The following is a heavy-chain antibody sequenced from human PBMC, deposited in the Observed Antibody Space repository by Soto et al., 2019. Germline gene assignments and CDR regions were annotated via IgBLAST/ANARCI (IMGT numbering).Heavy chain of an antibody. D-gene: IGHD3-10*01. CDR3: ARNYGSGSEDYYYGMDV. CDR2: INPNSGGT. V-gene: IGHV1-2*04. J-gene: IGHJ6*02. Sequence: ASVTVSSTASRYTFTRHHIHWVRHAPRQSLEWMGWINPNSGGTNYAQKFQGWVTMTRDTSISIAYMELSRLRSDGTAVYYCARNYGSGSEDYYYGMDVWGQGTTVTVSS. CDR1: RYTFTRHH.